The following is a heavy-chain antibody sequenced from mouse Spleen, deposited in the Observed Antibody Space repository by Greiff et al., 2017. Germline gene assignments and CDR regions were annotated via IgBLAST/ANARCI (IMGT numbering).Heavy chain of an antibody. D-gene: IGHD1-1*01. CDR3: AREYDYYGSNPGFAY. J-gene: IGHJ3*01. Sequence: VQLQQPGAELVKPGASVKLSCKASGYTFTSYWMHWVKQRPGQGLEWIGMIHPNSGSTNYNEKFKSKATLTVDKSSSTAYMQLSSLTSEDSAVYYCAREYDYYGSNPGFAYWGQGTLVTVSA. V-gene: IGHV1-64*01. CDR1: GYTFTSYW. CDR2: IHPNSGST.